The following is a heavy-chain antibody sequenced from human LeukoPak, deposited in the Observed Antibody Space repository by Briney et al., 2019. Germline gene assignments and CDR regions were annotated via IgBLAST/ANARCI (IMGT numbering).Heavy chain of an antibody. V-gene: IGHV4-59*12. CDR1: GGSISGYY. D-gene: IGHD6-13*01. Sequence: PSETLSLTCTVSGGSISGYYWNWIRQPPGKGLDSIGYIYYSGATNYNPSLKSRLSMSVDTSKNQFSLKLGSVTAADTAVYYCARDVVAAAGTWDYWGQGTLVTVSS. J-gene: IGHJ4*02. CDR3: ARDVVAAAGTWDY. CDR2: IYYSGAT.